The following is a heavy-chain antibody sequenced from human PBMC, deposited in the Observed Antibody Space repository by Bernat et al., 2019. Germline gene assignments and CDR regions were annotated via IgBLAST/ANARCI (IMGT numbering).Heavy chain of an antibody. CDR3: AKGAITIFGVVHDAFDI. V-gene: IGHV3-7*01. CDR1: GFTFSNYR. J-gene: IGHJ3*02. CDR2: INQDESEK. Sequence: EVQLVESGGGLVQPGGSLRLSCAVSGFTFSNYRMTWVRQAPGKGLEWVATINQDESEKFYVDSVKGRFTISRDNAKNSLYLQMNSLRAEDTAVYYCAKGAITIFGVVHDAFDIWGQGTMVTVSS. D-gene: IGHD3-3*01.